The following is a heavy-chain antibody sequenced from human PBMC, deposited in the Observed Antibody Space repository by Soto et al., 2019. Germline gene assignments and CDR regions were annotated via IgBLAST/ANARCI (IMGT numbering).Heavy chain of an antibody. CDR3: ARAGYSYGKRVFVDY. Sequence: SETLSLTCAVYGGSFSGYYWSWIRQPPGKGLEWIGEINHSGSTNYNPSLKSRVTISVDTSKNQFSLKLSSVTAADTAVYYCARAGYSYGKRVFVDYWGQG. V-gene: IGHV4-34*01. CDR2: INHSGST. CDR1: GGSFSGYY. D-gene: IGHD5-18*01. J-gene: IGHJ4*02.